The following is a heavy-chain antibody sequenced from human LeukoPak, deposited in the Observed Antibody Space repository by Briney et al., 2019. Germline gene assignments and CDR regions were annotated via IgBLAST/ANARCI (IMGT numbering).Heavy chain of an antibody. Sequence: GGSLRLSCAASGFIFSDYYMNWIRQAPGKGLEWVSYISSSGSTIYYADSVKGRFTISRDNAKNSLYLQMNSLRAEDTAVYYCARRLTWSSSRYMDVWGKGTTVTVSS. V-gene: IGHV3-11*01. CDR3: ARRLTWSSSRYMDV. CDR2: ISSSGSTI. D-gene: IGHD6-6*01. J-gene: IGHJ6*03. CDR1: GFIFSDYY.